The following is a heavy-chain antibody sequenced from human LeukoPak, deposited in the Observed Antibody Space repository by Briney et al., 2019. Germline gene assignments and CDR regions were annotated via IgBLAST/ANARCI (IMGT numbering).Heavy chain of an antibody. D-gene: IGHD2-15*01. CDR3: ASVRPHCSGGSCYSDAFDI. J-gene: IGHJ3*02. V-gene: IGHV4-4*07. Sequence: PSETLSLTCTVSGGSISSYYWSWIRQPAGKGLEWIGRIYTSGSTNYNPSLKSRVTMSVDTPKNQFSLKLRSVTAADTAVYYCASVRPHCSGGSCYSDAFDIWGQGTMVTVSS. CDR2: IYTSGST. CDR1: GGSISSYY.